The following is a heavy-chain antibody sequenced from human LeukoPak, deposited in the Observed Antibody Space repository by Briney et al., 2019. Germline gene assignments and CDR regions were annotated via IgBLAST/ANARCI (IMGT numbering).Heavy chain of an antibody. CDR2: VFYSGST. CDR1: GSGGSISTHY. V-gene: IGHV4-59*08. J-gene: IGHJ4*02. Sequence: PSETLSLTCSVSGSGGSISTHYWNWIRQRPGKGLEWIGSVFYSGSTKYNPSLKSRVSISVDTSKNQFSLRLTSVTAADTAVYYCARQTGSGLFILPGGQGTLVTVSS. D-gene: IGHD3/OR15-3a*01. CDR3: ARQTGSGLFILP.